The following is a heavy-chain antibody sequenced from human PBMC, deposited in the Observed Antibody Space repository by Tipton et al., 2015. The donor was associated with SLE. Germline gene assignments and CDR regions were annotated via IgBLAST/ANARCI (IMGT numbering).Heavy chain of an antibody. CDR3: VREGGMRSHYTD. CDR1: EYSIKRGFY. J-gene: IGHJ4*02. D-gene: IGHD1-26*01. Sequence: TLSLTCSVSEYSIKRGFYWGWIRQSPGKDLEWIVNMYHSGTTYYNPSLKNRVTISLDMSKNEYSLRMKSVTAADTAVYYCVREGGMRSHYTDWGQGILVTVSS. CDR2: MYHSGTT. V-gene: IGHV4-38-2*02.